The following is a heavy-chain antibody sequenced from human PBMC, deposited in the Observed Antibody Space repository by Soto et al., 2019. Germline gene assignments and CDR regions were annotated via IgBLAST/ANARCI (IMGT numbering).Heavy chain of an antibody. Sequence: QVQLQESGPGLVKPSQTLSLTCTVSGGSISSGGYYWSWIRQHPGRGLAWIGYIYYSGSTYYNPSLKSRVSISIDTSKNQFSLKLSSVTAADTAVYYCARERECSGVTCYNYFDYWGQGTLVTVSS. CDR1: GGSISSGGYY. CDR2: IYYSGST. V-gene: IGHV4-31*03. J-gene: IGHJ4*02. CDR3: ARERECSGVTCYNYFDY. D-gene: IGHD2-15*01.